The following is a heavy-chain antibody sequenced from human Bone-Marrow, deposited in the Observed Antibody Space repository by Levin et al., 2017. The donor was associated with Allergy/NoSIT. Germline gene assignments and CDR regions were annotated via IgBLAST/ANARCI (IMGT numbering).Heavy chain of an antibody. D-gene: IGHD3-16*01. J-gene: IGHJ4*02. CDR3: ETGGSWGDFDY. Sequence: PGGSLRLSCAASGRTLVSFSMNWVRQAPGKGLEWIAHISFSSRTIFYADSVKGRFTVSRDNAKNSLYLQMNSLRADDTAVYYCETGGSWGDFDYWGQGTLVTVSS. CDR2: ISFSSRTI. CDR1: GRTLVSFS. V-gene: IGHV3-48*01.